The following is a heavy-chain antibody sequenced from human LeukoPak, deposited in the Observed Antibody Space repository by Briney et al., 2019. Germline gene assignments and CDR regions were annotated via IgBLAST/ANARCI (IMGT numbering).Heavy chain of an antibody. J-gene: IGHJ4*02. Sequence: GASVKVSCKASGYTFTSYGISWVRQAPGQGLEWMGWISAYNGNTHYAQKLQGRVTMTTDTSTGTVYMELRSLRSDDTAVYYCARGSPPRRNYDSRGYYSYYFDYWGQGTLVTVSS. CDR2: ISAYNGNT. V-gene: IGHV1-18*01. CDR3: ARGSPPRRNYDSRGYYSYYFDY. CDR1: GYTFTSYG. D-gene: IGHD3-22*01.